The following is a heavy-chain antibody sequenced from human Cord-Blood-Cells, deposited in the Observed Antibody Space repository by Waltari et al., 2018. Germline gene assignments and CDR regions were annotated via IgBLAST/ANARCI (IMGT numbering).Heavy chain of an antibody. CDR3: ARPEQQQLVRGAFDI. J-gene: IGHJ3*02. CDR1: EGTFSSSA. Sequence: QVQLVQSGAEVKKPGSSVKVSCKASEGTFSSSAISWVRQAPGQGLEWMGGIIPIFGTANYAQKFQGRVTITADESTSTAYMELSSLRSEDTAVYYCARPEQQQLVRGAFDIWGQGTMVTVSS. D-gene: IGHD6-13*01. CDR2: IIPIFGTA. V-gene: IGHV1-69*01.